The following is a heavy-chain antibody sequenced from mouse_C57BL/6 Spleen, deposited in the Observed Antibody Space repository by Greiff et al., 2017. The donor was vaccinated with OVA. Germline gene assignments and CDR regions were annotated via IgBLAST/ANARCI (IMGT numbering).Heavy chain of an antibody. Sequence: VQLQESGAELARPGASVKLSCKASGYTFTSYGISWVKQRTGQGLEWIGEIYPRSGNTYYNEKFKGKATLTADKSSSTAYMELRSLTSEDSAVYFCARGGDYGPFDYWGQGTTLTVSS. CDR1: GYTFTSYG. CDR2: IYPRSGNT. V-gene: IGHV1-81*01. J-gene: IGHJ2*01. CDR3: ARGGDYGPFDY. D-gene: IGHD2-4*01.